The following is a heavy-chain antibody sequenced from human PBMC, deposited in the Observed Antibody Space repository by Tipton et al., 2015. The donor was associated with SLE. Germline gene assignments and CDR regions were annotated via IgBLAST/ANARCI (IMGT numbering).Heavy chain of an antibody. Sequence: TLSLTCTVSGGSISSYYWSWIRQPPGKGLEWIGSIYHSGSTYYNPSLKSRVTISVDTSKNQFSLKLSSVTAADTAVYYCARVYYYGSGSQVPFDYWGQGTLVTVSS. CDR3: ARVYYYGSGSQVPFDY. V-gene: IGHV4-59*08. D-gene: IGHD3-10*01. CDR2: IYHSGST. J-gene: IGHJ4*02. CDR1: GGSISSYY.